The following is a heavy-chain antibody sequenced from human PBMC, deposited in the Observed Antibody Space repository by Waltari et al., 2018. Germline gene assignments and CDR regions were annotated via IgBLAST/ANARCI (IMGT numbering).Heavy chain of an antibody. CDR1: GFTFSAYY. V-gene: IGHV1-2*02. Sequence: QVQLVQSGAEVKKPGASVQVSCKASGFTFSAYYIHWMRQAPGQGLAWMGWINANRGVTNYAQKFQGRITRTRDTSINTAYMNLSRLTSDDTAVYFCARDKMATIDYWGQGTRITVSS. J-gene: IGHJ4*02. CDR3: ARDKMATIDY. CDR2: INANRGVT.